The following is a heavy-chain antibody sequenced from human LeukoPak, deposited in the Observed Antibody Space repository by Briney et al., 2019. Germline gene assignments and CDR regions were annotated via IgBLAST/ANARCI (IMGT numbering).Heavy chain of an antibody. Sequence: SETLSLTCTVSGGSISSYYWSWIRQPPGKGLEWIGYIYYSGSTNYNPSLKSRVTISVDTSKNRFSLKLSSVTAADTAVYYCARDLNFDTNWFDPWGQGTLVTVSS. CDR3: ARDLNFDTNWFDP. J-gene: IGHJ5*02. V-gene: IGHV4-59*01. D-gene: IGHD3-9*01. CDR1: GGSISSYY. CDR2: IYYSGST.